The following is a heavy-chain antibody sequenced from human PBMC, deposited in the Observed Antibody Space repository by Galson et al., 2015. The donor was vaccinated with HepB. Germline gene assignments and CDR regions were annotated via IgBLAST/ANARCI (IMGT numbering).Heavy chain of an antibody. CDR1: GYTFTSYA. V-gene: IGHV1-3*01. D-gene: IGHD1-26*01. CDR3: ARDDGGWSQSVFDY. Sequence: SVKVSCKASGYTFTSYAMHWVRQAPGQRLEWMGWINAGNGNTKHSQKFQGRVTITRDTSASTAYMELSSLRSEDTAVYYCARDDGGWSQSVFDYWGQGTLVTVSS. CDR2: INAGNGNT. J-gene: IGHJ4*02.